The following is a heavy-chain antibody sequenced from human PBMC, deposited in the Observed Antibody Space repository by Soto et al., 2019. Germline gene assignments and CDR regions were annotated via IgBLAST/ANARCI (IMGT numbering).Heavy chain of an antibody. J-gene: IGHJ4*02. CDR1: GFSYSTYG. CDR2: VSGGSGTT. Sequence: EVQLLESGGGLVQPGGSLRLSCAVSGFSYSTYGVTWVRQAPGKGLEWVSGVSGGSGTTHYKDSVRGRFTVTGDNSKNTVDLERNSLRLEDTAVYYSTRWNGDADYWGQGTLVT. V-gene: IGHV3-23*01. D-gene: IGHD1-1*01. CDR3: TRWNGDADY.